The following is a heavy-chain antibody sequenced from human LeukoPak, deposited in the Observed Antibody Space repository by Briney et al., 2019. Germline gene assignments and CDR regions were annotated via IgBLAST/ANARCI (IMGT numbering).Heavy chain of an antibody. CDR2: IYHSEGT. J-gene: IGHJ6*03. CDR1: GYSISSGYY. CDR3: ARDGSGVVRGVIHYYYYMDV. Sequence: PSETLSLTCSVSGYSISSGYYWGWIRQPPGKGLEWIGCIYHSEGTYNNPSLKSRVTRSVDTSRNQFSLKLSSVTAADTAVYYCARDGSGVVRGVIHYYYYMDVWVKGTTVTVSS. V-gene: IGHV4-38-2*02. D-gene: IGHD3-10*01.